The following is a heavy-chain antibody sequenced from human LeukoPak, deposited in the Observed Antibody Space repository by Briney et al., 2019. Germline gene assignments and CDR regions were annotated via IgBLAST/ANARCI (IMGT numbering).Heavy chain of an antibody. V-gene: IGHV1-24*01. CDR3: ATPRRGGSYWAKVDFDY. J-gene: IGHJ4*02. CDR2: FDPEDGET. CDR1: GYTLTELS. D-gene: IGHD1-26*01. Sequence: ASVKVSCKVSGYTLTELSMHWVRQAPGKGLEWMGGFDPEDGETIYAQKFQGRVTMTEDTSTDTAYMEPSSLRSEDTAVYYCATPRRGGSYWAKVDFDYWGQGTLVTVSS.